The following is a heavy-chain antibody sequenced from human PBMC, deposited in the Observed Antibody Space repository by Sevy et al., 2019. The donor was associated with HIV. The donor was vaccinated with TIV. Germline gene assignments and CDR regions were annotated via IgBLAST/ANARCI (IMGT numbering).Heavy chain of an antibody. CDR3: AREYSSGWRIDY. CDR1: GGSISSGGYY. Sequence: SETLSLTCTVSGGSISSGGYYWSWIRQHPGKGLEWIGYIYYSGSTYYNPSLKSRVTILVDTSKNQFSLKLSSVTAADTAVYYCAREYSSGWRIDYWGQGTLVTVSS. V-gene: IGHV4-31*03. J-gene: IGHJ4*02. D-gene: IGHD6-19*01. CDR2: IYYSGST.